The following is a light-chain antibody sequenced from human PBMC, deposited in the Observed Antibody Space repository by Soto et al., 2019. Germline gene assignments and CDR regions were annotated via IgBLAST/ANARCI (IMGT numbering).Light chain of an antibody. CDR1: SSDVGGYNY. V-gene: IGLV2-14*01. Sequence: QSVLTQPAYVSGSPGQSITISCTGTSSDVGGYNYVSWYQQHPGKAPKLMIYEVSNRPSGVSDRFSGSKSGNTASLTTSGLQAEDEADYYCSSYTSSTLYVFGTGTKVTVL. CDR2: EVS. CDR3: SSYTSSTLYV. J-gene: IGLJ1*01.